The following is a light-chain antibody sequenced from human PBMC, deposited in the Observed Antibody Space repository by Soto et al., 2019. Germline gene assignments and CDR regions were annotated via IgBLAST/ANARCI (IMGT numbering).Light chain of an antibody. CDR1: SSNIGAGYE. Sequence: SVLTQPPSVSGAPGQRVTISCTGSSSNIGAGYEVNWYQHLPGAAPKLLIYGNTNRPSGVPDRFSGSKSGTSASLAITGLQAEDEADYYCQSYDSSLSALYVFGTGTKLTVL. J-gene: IGLJ1*01. CDR3: QSYDSSLSALYV. V-gene: IGLV1-40*01. CDR2: GNT.